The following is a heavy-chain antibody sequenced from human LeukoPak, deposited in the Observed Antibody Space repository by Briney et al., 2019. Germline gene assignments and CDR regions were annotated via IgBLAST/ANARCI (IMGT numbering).Heavy chain of an antibody. CDR3: ARDSVSSRRD. V-gene: IGHV4-61*02. D-gene: IGHD6-13*01. J-gene: IGHJ4*02. CDR1: GGSISSGSYY. Sequence: SQTLSLTCTISGGSISSGSYYWSWIRQPAGKGLEWIGRIYTSGSTNYNPSLKSRVTISVDTSKNQFSLKLSSVTAADTAVYYCARDSVSSRRDWGQGTLVTVSS. CDR2: IYTSGST.